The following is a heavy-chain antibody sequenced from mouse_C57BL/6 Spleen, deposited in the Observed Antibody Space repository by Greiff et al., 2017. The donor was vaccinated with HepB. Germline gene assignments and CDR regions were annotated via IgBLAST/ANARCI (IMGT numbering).Heavy chain of an antibody. CDR2: IDPANGNT. CDR3: ARRPDYYGSSYNYFDY. J-gene: IGHJ2*01. D-gene: IGHD1-1*01. CDR1: GFNIKNTY. Sequence: EVQLVESVAELVRPGASVKLSCTASGFNIKNTYMHWVKQRPEQGLEWIGRIDPANGNTKYAPKFQGKATITADTSSNTAYLQLSSLTSEDTAIYYCARRPDYYGSSYNYFDYWGQGTTLTVSS. V-gene: IGHV14-3*01.